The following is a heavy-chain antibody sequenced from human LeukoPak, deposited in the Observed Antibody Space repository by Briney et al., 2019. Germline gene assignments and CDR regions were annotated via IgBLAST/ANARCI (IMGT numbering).Heavy chain of an antibody. Sequence: SQTLSLTCAISGDSVSSNSAAWNWIRQSPSKGLEWLGRTYYSSKCYNDYAVSVKSRITINPDTYKNPFSLQLNSVTPEDTAVYYCARDSQWLLDYWGQGTLVTVSS. CDR3: ARDSQWLLDY. D-gene: IGHD6-19*01. CDR1: GDSVSSNSAA. J-gene: IGHJ4*02. V-gene: IGHV6-1*01. CDR2: TYYSSKCYN.